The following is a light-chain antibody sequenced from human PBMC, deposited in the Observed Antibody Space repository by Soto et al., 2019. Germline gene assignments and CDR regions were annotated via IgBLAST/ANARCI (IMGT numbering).Light chain of an antibody. CDR1: SSDVGFYDY. V-gene: IGLV2-14*01. CDR3: SSYASSSTLV. J-gene: IGLJ2*01. Sequence: QSALTQPASVSGSPGQSITISCTGTSSDVGFYDYVSWYQQHPGKAPKLMIYEVSYRPSGVSNRFSGSKSGNTASLTISGLQADDEADYYCSSYASSSTLVFGGRTKLTVL. CDR2: EVS.